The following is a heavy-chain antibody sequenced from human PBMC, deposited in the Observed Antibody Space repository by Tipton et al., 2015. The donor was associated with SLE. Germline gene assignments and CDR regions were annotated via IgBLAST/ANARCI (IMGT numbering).Heavy chain of an antibody. D-gene: IGHD3-3*01. CDR3: ARDLEWLSNHDAFDI. J-gene: IGHJ3*02. CDR1: GFTFSSYA. V-gene: IGHV3-48*01. Sequence: SLRLSCAASGFTFSSYAMIWVRQAPGKGLEWVSYISGTTGTTHYADSVKGRFTISTDTAKKSLYLQMSSLRAEDTAVYYCARDLEWLSNHDAFDIWGQGTMVTVSS. CDR2: ISGTTGTT.